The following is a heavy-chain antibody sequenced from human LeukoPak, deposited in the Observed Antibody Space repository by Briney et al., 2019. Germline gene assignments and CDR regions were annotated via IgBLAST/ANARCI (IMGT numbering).Heavy chain of an antibody. V-gene: IGHV3-11*06. CDR1: GFTFSDYY. J-gene: IGHJ4*02. Sequence: GGSLRLSCAASGFTFSDYYMSWIRQAPGKGLEWVSYISSSSTYTNYADSVKGRFTISRDNAKNSLYLQMNSLRAEDTAVYYCARNGYSSSWYNDYWGQGTLVTVSS. CDR2: ISSSSTYT. CDR3: ARNGYSSSWYNDY. D-gene: IGHD6-13*01.